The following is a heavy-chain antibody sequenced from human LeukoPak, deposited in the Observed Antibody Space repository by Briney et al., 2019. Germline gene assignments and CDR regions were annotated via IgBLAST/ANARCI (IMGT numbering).Heavy chain of an antibody. CDR3: ARGLGSGRHAFDI. J-gene: IGHJ3*02. Sequence: GGSLRLSCAASGFTFSSYSMNWVRQAPGKGLEWVSYISSSSSTIYYADSVKGRFTISRDNAKNSLYLQMNSLRAEDTAVYYCARGLGSGRHAFDIWGQGTEVTVSS. CDR1: GFTFSSYS. V-gene: IGHV3-48*01. D-gene: IGHD3-10*01. CDR2: ISSSSSTI.